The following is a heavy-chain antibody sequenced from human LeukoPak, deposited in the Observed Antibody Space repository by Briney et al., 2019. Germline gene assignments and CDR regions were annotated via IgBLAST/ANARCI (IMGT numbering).Heavy chain of an antibody. J-gene: IGHJ5*02. D-gene: IGHD2/OR15-2a*01. CDR3: ARDRPNILGLDP. CDR2: ISPASNTI. V-gene: IGHV3-48*02. Sequence: PGGSLRLSCITSGFAFKTYAMHWVRQAPGKGLEWISYISPASNTIYYADSVKGRFTISRDNAKNSVFLQMSSLRDEDTAVYYCARDRPNILGLDPWGQGTLVTVSS. CDR1: GFAFKTYA.